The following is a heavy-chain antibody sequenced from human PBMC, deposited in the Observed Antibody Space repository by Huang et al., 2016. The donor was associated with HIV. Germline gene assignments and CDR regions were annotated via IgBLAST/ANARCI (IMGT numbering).Heavy chain of an antibody. Sequence: QVQLVESGGGVVQPGRSLRLSCAASGFPFNNHAIHWVRQAPGKGLDWVAVISKDGSNNYYADSVKGRFTISRDSSKSTLFLHMTSLRTEDTAVYYCARAKDTWDAYDIWGQGTMVIVSS. V-gene: IGHV3-30-3*01. CDR2: ISKDGSNN. J-gene: IGHJ3*02. CDR1: GFPFNNHA. CDR3: ARAKDTWDAYDI. D-gene: IGHD5-18*01.